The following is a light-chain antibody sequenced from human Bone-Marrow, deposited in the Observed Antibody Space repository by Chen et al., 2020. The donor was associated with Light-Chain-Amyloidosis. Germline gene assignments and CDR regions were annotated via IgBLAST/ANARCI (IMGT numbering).Light chain of an antibody. CDR2: DAS. J-gene: IGKJ3*01. V-gene: IGKV3-11*01. CDR3: QQRTNWPPA. CDR1: QSVNNY. Sequence: EIVLTQSPATLSLSPGERATLSCRASQSVNNYLAWYQQKPGQTPRLLIYDASNRATGVPARFSGSGSGTDFTLTISILEPDDFAVYYCQQRTNWPPAYGPGTKVDIK.